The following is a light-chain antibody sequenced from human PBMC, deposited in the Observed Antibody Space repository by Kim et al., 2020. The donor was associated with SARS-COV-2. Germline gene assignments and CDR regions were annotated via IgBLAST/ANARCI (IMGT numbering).Light chain of an antibody. CDR2: TNN. CDR1: TSNIETNT. V-gene: IGLV1-44*01. Sequence: QSVLTQPPSVSGTPGQRVSISCSGSTSNIETNTVNWYQQLPAAAPKLLIHTNNQRPSGVPDRFSGSRFGTSASLTISGLQSEDEADYFCAAWDDSPDGYVVFGGGTQLTVL. J-gene: IGLJ2*01. CDR3: AAWDDSPDGYVV.